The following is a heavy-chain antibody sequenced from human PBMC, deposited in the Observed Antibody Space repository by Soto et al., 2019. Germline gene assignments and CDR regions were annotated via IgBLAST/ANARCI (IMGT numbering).Heavy chain of an antibody. J-gene: IGHJ6*02. Sequence: SETLSLTCAVYGGSFSGYYWSWIRQPPGKGLEWIGEINHSGSTNYNPSLKSRVTISVDTSKNQFSLKLSSVTAADTAVYYCARDPSPPPLSVQQPGQQNYYYGMDVWGQGTTVTVSS. CDR3: ARDPSPPPLSVQQPGQQNYYYGMDV. CDR1: GGSFSGYY. CDR2: INHSGST. D-gene: IGHD6-13*01. V-gene: IGHV4-34*01.